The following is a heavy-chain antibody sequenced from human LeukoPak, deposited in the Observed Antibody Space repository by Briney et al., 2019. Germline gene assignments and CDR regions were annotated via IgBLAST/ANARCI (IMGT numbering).Heavy chain of an antibody. Sequence: PSETLSLTCTVSGGSINSHYWTWIRQPPGKGLEWIGFIYYTGRTRYNPSLQSRVMILADTSKNDFSLKMASVTAADTAVYYCARLLDYDSSGDPGTFDVWGQGIMVTASS. CDR1: GGSINSHY. D-gene: IGHD3-22*01. J-gene: IGHJ3*01. CDR3: ARLLDYDSSGDPGTFDV. V-gene: IGHV4-59*11. CDR2: IYYTGRT.